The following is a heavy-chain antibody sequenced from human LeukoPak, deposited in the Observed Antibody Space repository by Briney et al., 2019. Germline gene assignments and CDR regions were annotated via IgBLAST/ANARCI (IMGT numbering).Heavy chain of an antibody. Sequence: ASVKVSCKASGGTFSSYAISWVRQAPGQGLEWMGGIIPIFGTANYAQKFQGRVTITTDESTSTAYMELSSLRSEDTAVYYCACSSTVRQGDLDYWGQGTLVTVSS. CDR1: GGTFSSYA. CDR2: IIPIFGTA. CDR3: ACSSTVRQGDLDY. J-gene: IGHJ4*02. D-gene: IGHD4-11*01. V-gene: IGHV1-69*05.